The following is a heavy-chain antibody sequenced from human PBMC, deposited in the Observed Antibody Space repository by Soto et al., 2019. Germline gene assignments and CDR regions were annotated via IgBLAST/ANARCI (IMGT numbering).Heavy chain of an antibody. CDR2: IYYSGST. CDR1: GGSISSYY. J-gene: IGHJ6*02. V-gene: IGHV4-59*01. D-gene: IGHD3-22*01. Sequence: PSETLSLTCTVSGGSISSYYWSWIRQPPGKGLEWIGYIYYSGSTNYNPSLKSRVTISVDTSKNQFSLKLSSVTAADTAVYYCARGTYYDSSGYYWSNYYYYYGMDVWGQGTTVTVSS. CDR3: ARGTYYDSSGYYWSNYYYYYGMDV.